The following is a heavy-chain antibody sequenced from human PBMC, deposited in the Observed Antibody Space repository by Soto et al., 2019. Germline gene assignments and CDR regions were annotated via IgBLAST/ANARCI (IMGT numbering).Heavy chain of an antibody. J-gene: IGHJ4*02. CDR2: ISSSSSYI. V-gene: IGHV3-21*01. CDR1: GFTFSSYS. Sequence: EVQLVESGGGLVKPGGSLRLSCAASGFTFSSYSMNWVRQAPGKGLEWVSSISSSSSYIYYADSVKGRFTISRDNAKNSLYLQMNSLRAEDTAVDYCARVSTVTDSDYWGQGTLVTVSS. CDR3: ARVSTVTDSDY. D-gene: IGHD4-17*01.